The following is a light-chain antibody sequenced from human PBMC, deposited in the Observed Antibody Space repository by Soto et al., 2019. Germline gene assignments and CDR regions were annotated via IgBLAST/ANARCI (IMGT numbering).Light chain of an antibody. Sequence: QSVLTQPASVSGTPGQSVTISCTGTSSDGGGYGYVSSYQKHPGTAPTLILYEVNNRPSGVSNRCSGSKSGNTASLIISGLQTEDEANYYCSAYTTSTTLIFGTGTKVTVL. CDR1: SSDGGGYGY. CDR2: EVN. V-gene: IGLV2-14*01. J-gene: IGLJ1*01. CDR3: SAYTTSTTLI.